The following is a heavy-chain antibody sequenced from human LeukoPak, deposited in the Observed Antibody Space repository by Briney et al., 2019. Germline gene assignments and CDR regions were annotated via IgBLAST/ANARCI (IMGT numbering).Heavy chain of an antibody. D-gene: IGHD5-12*01. CDR2: IIASGSST. Sequence: GGSLRLSCAASGFTFSDYYMSWIRQAPGKGLEWVSVIIASGSSTYYADSVKGRFTVSRDNSKNTLYLQMNSLRAEDTAVYYCAKDQAWLRFDYWGQGTLVTVSS. CDR3: AKDQAWLRFDY. V-gene: IGHV3-23*01. CDR1: GFTFSDYY. J-gene: IGHJ4*02.